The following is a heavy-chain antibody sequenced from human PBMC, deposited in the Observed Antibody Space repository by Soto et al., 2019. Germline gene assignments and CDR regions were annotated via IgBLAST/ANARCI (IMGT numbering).Heavy chain of an antibody. J-gene: IGHJ4*02. CDR1: GFNFNRYW. V-gene: IGHV3-74*01. CDR3: ARGGSFAVVFDY. Sequence: GGSLRLSCAASGFNFNRYWMHWVRQPPGEGLVWLSHINSDGSMMSYADSVKGRFTISRDNAKNTLFLQINSLTVEDAAVYYCARGGSFAVVFDYWGQGILVTVSS. CDR2: INSDGSMM. D-gene: IGHD1-26*01.